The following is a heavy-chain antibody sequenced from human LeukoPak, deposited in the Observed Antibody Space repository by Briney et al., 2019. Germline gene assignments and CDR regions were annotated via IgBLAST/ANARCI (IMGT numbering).Heavy chain of an antibody. J-gene: IGHJ4*02. Sequence: GGSLRLSCAASGFTFSSYGMSWVRQAPGKGLEWVSAISGSGGSTYYADSVKGRFTISRDNSKNTLYLQMNSLRAEDTAVYYCAKDVYGDYEYYFDYWGQGTLVAVSS. CDR2: ISGSGGST. D-gene: IGHD4-17*01. CDR1: GFTFSSYG. V-gene: IGHV3-23*01. CDR3: AKDVYGDYEYYFDY.